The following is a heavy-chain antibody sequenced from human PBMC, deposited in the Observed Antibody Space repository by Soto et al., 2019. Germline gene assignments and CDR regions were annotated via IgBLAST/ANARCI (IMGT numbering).Heavy chain of an antibody. J-gene: IGHJ4*02. Sequence: QVQLVQSGAEVKKPGASVEVSCKTSGYTFSDHYTHWVRQAPGQGLEWMGWINPNSGGTGYAEKFQGRVTMTRDTSISTAYMELNRLNSDDTAVYYCVRGGPVASPTSSEAYHPFDFWGQGTLVTVSS. D-gene: IGHD6-19*01. CDR1: GYTFSDHY. CDR2: INPNSGGT. CDR3: VRGGPVASPTSSEAYHPFDF. V-gene: IGHV1-2*02.